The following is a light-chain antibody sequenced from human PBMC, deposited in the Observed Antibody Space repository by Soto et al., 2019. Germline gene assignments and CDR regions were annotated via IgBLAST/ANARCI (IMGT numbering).Light chain of an antibody. J-gene: IGKJ4*01. CDR3: QQSNNCPLT. V-gene: IGKV1-39*01. CDR1: QSISSD. CDR2: GAS. Sequence: DIQMTQSPSSLSASVGDRVTITCRASQSISSDLNWYQQKPGEAPKLLVYGASNLQSGVPSTFSGSGSGTDFTLNISSLQPEDFATYYCQQSNNCPLTFGGGTKVEIK.